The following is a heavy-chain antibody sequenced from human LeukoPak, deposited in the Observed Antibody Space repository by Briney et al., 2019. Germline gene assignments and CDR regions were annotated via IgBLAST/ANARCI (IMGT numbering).Heavy chain of an antibody. Sequence: GGSLRLSCAASGFTFSSYWMSWVRQAPGKGLEWVANIKQDGSEKYYVDSVKGRFTISRDSAKNSLYLQMNSLRAEDTAVYYCARDGRSAGRSRPYVYWGQGTLVTVSS. V-gene: IGHV3-7*01. CDR3: ARDGRSAGRSRPYVY. CDR2: IKQDGSEK. J-gene: IGHJ4*02. CDR1: GFTFSSYW. D-gene: IGHD2-15*01.